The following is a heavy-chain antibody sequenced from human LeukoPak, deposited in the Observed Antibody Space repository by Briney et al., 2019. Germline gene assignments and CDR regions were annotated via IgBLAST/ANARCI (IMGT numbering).Heavy chain of an antibody. V-gene: IGHV3-7*04. CDR3: ARDVPLGESCDC. D-gene: IGHD3-10*01. J-gene: IGHJ4*02. Sequence: GGSLRLSCAASGFTFSQYWMSWVRQAPGKGLEWVANIKPDESEKYYVASVKGRFTISRDNAKNSLYLQMDSLRVDDTAVYYCARDVPLGESCDCWGQGTLVTVSS. CDR1: GFTFSQYW. CDR2: IKPDESEK.